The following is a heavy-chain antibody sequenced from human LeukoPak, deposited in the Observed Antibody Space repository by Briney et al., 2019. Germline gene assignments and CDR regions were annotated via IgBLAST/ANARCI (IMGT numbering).Heavy chain of an antibody. J-gene: IGHJ4*02. D-gene: IGHD5-12*01. CDR3: ARGPSGYHNT. CDR1: GFTFSSYA. CDR2: ISSRSSYI. V-gene: IGHV3-21*01. Sequence: GGSLRLSCAASGFTFSSYAMTWVRQAPGKGLEWVSSISSRSSYIYYADSVKGRFTISRDNAKNSLYLQMNSLRAEDTAVYYCARGPSGYHNTGGQGTLVTVSS.